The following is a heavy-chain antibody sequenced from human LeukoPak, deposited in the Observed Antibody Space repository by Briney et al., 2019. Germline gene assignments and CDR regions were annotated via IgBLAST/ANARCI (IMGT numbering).Heavy chain of an antibody. Sequence: SETLSLTCAVYGGSFSGYYWSWIRQPPGKGLEWIGEINHSGSTNYNPSLKSRVTISVDTSKNQFSLKLSSVTAADTAVYHCARGSGPFDYWGQGTLVTVSS. CDR3: ARGSGPFDY. J-gene: IGHJ4*02. D-gene: IGHD1-26*01. CDR2: INHSGST. V-gene: IGHV4-34*01. CDR1: GGSFSGYY.